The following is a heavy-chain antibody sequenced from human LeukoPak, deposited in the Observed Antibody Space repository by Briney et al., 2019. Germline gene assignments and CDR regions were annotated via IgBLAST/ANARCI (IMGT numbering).Heavy chain of an antibody. CDR1: GFTFSSYW. CDR3: ARGPSGGNGFSY. D-gene: IGHD2-15*01. Sequence: GGSLRLSCATSGFTFSSYWMSWVRQPPGKGLEWVANIKQDGSERYYVDSVKGRFTISRDNAKNSLYLQMNSLRAVDTAVYYCARGPSGGNGFSYWGLGTLVTVSS. V-gene: IGHV3-7*04. CDR2: IKQDGSER. J-gene: IGHJ4*02.